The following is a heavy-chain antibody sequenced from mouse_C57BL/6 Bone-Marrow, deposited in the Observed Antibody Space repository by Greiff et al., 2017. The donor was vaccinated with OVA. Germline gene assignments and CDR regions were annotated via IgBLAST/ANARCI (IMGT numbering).Heavy chain of an antibody. D-gene: IGHD1-1*01. Sequence: QVQLQQPGAELVMPGASVKLSCKASGYTFTSYWMHWVKQRPGQGLEWIGEIDPSDSYTNYNQKFKGKSTLTVDKSSSTAYMQLSSLTSEDSAVYYGAREEDYGSSWYFDVWGTGTTVTVSS. CDR2: IDPSDSYT. J-gene: IGHJ1*03. CDR1: GYTFTSYW. CDR3: AREEDYGSSWYFDV. V-gene: IGHV1-69*01.